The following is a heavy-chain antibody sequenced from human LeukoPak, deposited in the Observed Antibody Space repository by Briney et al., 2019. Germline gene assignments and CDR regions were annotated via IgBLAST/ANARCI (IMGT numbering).Heavy chain of an antibody. CDR2: INHSGGT. J-gene: IGHJ3*02. D-gene: IGHD2-15*01. CDR1: GGSFSGYY. CDR3: ARGLRLLPPRFDI. Sequence: SETLSLTCAVYGGSFSGYYWSWIRQPPGKGLEWIGEINHSGGTNYNPSLKSRVTISVDTSKNQFSLKLSSVTAADTAVYYCARGLRLLPPRFDIWGQGTMVTVSS. V-gene: IGHV4-34*01.